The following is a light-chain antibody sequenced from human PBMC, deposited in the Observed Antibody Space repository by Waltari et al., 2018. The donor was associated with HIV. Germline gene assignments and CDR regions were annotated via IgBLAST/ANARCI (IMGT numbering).Light chain of an antibody. CDR3: QAWGSTTSGV. Sequence: SYEVTQPPSVAVSPGQTASITCSGYELGDKYTCWYQQKPCQSPLLVIYQDNKRPSGIPERFSGYSSGHTATLTISGTLPMDEADYYCQAWGSTTSGVFGRGTKLTVL. CDR2: QDN. V-gene: IGLV3-1*01. CDR1: ELGDKY. J-gene: IGLJ2*01.